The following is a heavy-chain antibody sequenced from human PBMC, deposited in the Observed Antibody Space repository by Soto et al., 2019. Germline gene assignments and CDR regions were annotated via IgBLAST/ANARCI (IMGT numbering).Heavy chain of an antibody. D-gene: IGHD2-2*01. V-gene: IGHV1-69*06. CDR2: IIPIFGTA. Sequence: SVKVSCKASGGTFSSYAISWVRQAPGQGLEWMGGIIPIFGTANYAQKFQGRVTITADKSTSTAYMELSSLRSEDTAVYYCARASGGVVPAAMLDYYYGMDVWGQGTTVTVSS. CDR3: ARASGGVVPAAMLDYYYGMDV. J-gene: IGHJ6*02. CDR1: GGTFSSYA.